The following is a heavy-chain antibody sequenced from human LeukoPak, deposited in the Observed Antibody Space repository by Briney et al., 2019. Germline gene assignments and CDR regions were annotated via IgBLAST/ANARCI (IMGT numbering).Heavy chain of an antibody. CDR1: GFTFSSYS. V-gene: IGHV3-21*01. CDR3: ARGGEYSSSSGDY. CDR2: ISSSSSYI. D-gene: IGHD6-6*01. J-gene: IGHJ4*02. Sequence: GGSLRLSCAASGFTFSSYSMNWVRQAPGKGLEWVSSISSSSSYIYYEDLVKGRSTISRDNDKNSLYLQMNSLRAEDTAVYYCARGGEYSSSSGDYWGQGTLVTVSS.